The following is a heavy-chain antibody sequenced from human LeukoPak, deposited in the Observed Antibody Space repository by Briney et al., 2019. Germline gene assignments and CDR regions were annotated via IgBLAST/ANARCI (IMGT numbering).Heavy chain of an antibody. CDR2: INHSGRT. Sequence: SETLSLTCAVYGGSFSGYYWSWIRQPPGKGLEWIGEINHSGRTNYNPSLKSRVTISVDTSKNQFSLKLSSVTAADTAVYYCATWDSSGWYGGAFDIWGQGTMVTVSS. J-gene: IGHJ3*02. CDR3: ATWDSSGWYGGAFDI. CDR1: GGSFSGYY. V-gene: IGHV4-34*01. D-gene: IGHD6-13*01.